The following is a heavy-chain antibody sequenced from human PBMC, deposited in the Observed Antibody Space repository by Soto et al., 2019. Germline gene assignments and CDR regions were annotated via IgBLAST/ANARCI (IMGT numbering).Heavy chain of an antibody. D-gene: IGHD4-17*01. V-gene: IGHV3-30*02. CDR3: AKSVTTVTPLGYDS. CDR1: GFTFSSYG. Sequence: PGGSLRLSCAASGFTFSSYGMHWVRQAPGKGLEWVAVIWYDGSNKYYADSVKGRFTISRDNSKNTLYLQMSSLRAEDTAVYYCAKSVTTVTPLGYDSWGQGILVTVSS. J-gene: IGHJ4*02. CDR2: IWYDGSNK.